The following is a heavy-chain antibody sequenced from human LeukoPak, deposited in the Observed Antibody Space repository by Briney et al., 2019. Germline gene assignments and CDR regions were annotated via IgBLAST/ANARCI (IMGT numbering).Heavy chain of an antibody. Sequence: GGSLRLSCAASGFSFSTYGMHWVRQAPGKGLEWVAVVSYDGNNKYYVDSVKGRFTVSRDNSKNTVYLQMNSLRAEDTAVYYCARGLRAYYYYGMDAWGQGTTVTVSS. CDR3: ARGLRAYYYYGMDA. J-gene: IGHJ6*02. CDR1: GFSFSTYG. D-gene: IGHD3-3*01. CDR2: VSYDGNNK. V-gene: IGHV3-30*03.